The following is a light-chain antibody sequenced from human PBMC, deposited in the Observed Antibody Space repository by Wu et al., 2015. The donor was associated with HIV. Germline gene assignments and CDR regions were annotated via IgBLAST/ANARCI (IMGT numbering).Light chain of an antibody. V-gene: IGKV1-27*01. CDR1: QALXF. J-gene: IGKJ1*01. CDR3: QKYNTAPWT. Sequence: SVETXSHXLAASQALXFFSLVSAETREPPKILIYAASTLQSGVPSRFSGSGSGTDFTLTISSLQPEDVATYYCQKYNTAPWTFGQGTKAEMK. CDR2: AAS.